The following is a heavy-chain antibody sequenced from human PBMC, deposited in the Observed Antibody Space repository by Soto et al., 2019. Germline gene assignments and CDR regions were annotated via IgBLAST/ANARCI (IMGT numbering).Heavy chain of an antibody. CDR3: AGRDCTNGVCFFY. J-gene: IGHJ4*02. CDR2: INSDGSST. Sequence: GGSLRLSCAASGFTFSSYWMHWVRQAPGKGLVWVSRINSDGSSTSYADSVKGRFTISRDNAKNTLYLHMNSLRAEDTAVYYCAGRDCTNGVCFFYWGQGTLGTVSS. V-gene: IGHV3-74*01. D-gene: IGHD2-8*01. CDR1: GFTFSSYW.